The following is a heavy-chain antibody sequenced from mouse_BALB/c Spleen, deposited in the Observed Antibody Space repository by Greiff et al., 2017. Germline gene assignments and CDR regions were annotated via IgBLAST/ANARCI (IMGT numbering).Heavy chain of an antibody. V-gene: IGHV5-6-2*01. J-gene: IGHJ4*01. CDR1: GFTFSSYY. CDR2: INSNGGST. D-gene: IGHD1-1*01. CDR3: ARQGLLRVHYYAMDY. Sequence: EVKLMESGGGLVKLGGSLKLSCAASGFTFSSYYMSWVRQTPEKRLELVAAINSNGGSTYYPDTVKGRFTISRDNAKNTLYLQMSSLKSEDTALYYCARQGLLRVHYYAMDYWGQGTSVTVSS.